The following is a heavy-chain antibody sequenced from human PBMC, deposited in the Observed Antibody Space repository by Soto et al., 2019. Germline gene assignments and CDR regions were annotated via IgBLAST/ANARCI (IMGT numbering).Heavy chain of an antibody. Sequence: SETLSLTCTVSGGSISSYYWSWIRQPPGKGLEWIGYIYYSGSTNYNPSLKSRVTISVDTSKNQFSLKLSSVTAADTAVYYCARQGATYNWNDSGASDIWGQGTMVTVSS. D-gene: IGHD1-1*01. CDR1: GGSISSYY. CDR2: IYYSGST. J-gene: IGHJ3*02. V-gene: IGHV4-59*08. CDR3: ARQGATYNWNDSGASDI.